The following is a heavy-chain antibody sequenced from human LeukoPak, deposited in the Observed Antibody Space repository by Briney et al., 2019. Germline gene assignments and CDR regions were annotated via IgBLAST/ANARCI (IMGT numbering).Heavy chain of an antibody. Sequence: GGSLRLSCVASGFIFGDYWMRWVRQAPGKGLEWVATINQNGGVKYVDSVKGRFTISRDNAKTSLFLQMNSLRIDDTAMYYCTRTVNSASDFWGQETLVTVSS. D-gene: IGHD4-23*01. V-gene: IGHV3-7*03. CDR1: GFIFGDYW. CDR3: TRTVNSASDF. J-gene: IGHJ4*02. CDR2: INQNGGVK.